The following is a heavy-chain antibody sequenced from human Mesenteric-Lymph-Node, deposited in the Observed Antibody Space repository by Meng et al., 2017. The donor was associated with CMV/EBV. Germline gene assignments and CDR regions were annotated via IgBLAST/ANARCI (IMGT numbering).Heavy chain of an antibody. D-gene: IGHD2-21*01. V-gene: IGHV3-23*01. CDR1: GFTFSSYW. J-gene: IGHJ5*02. CDR2: ISGSGGST. CDR3: AKDPIAVFDWFDL. Sequence: GESLKISCAASGFTFSSYWMSWVRQAPGKGLEWVSAISGSGGSTFYADSVKGRFTISRDNSKNTLYLQMNSLRAEDTAVYYCAKDPIAVFDWFDLWGQGTLVTVSS.